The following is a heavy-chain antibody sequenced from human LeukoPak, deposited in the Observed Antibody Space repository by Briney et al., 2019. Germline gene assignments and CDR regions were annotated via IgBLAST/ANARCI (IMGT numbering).Heavy chain of an antibody. CDR2: ISWNSGSI. CDR1: GFTFDDYA. V-gene: IGHV3-9*03. CDR3: AKGVTTLLPYYFDY. J-gene: IGHJ4*02. Sequence: PGRSLRLSCAASGFTFDDYAMHWVRQAPGKGLEWVSGISWNSGSIGYADSVKGRFTISRDNAKNSLYLQMNSLRAEDIALYYCAKGVTTLLPYYFDYWGQGTLVTVSS. D-gene: IGHD4-11*01.